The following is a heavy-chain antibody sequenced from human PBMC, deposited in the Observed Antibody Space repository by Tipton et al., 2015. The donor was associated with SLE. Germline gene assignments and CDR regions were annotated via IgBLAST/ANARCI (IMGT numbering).Heavy chain of an antibody. V-gene: IGHV4-4*07. Sequence: TLSLTCTVSGGSITSNYWSWIRQPAGKGLEWIGRMYNSGSTDYNPSLKSRVTMSVDTSKNQFSLKLTSVTAADTAVYYCARTLGAIAHTVYDAFDIWGQGKMVTVSS. CDR1: GGSITSNY. CDR2: MYNSGST. J-gene: IGHJ3*02. D-gene: IGHD1-26*01. CDR3: ARTLGAIAHTVYDAFDI.